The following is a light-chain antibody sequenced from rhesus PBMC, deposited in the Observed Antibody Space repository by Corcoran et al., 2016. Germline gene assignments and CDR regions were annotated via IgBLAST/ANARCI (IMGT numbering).Light chain of an antibody. J-gene: IGKJ3*01. CDR3: QHYYSTPFT. V-gene: IGKV1-33*02. CDR2: EAS. CDR1: QGITND. Sequence: DIQMTQSPSSLSASVGDRVTITCRASQGITNDLAWYQQKPGETPKLLIYEASSLQMGIPSRFSGSGSGTDFTLTISRLQSEDFATYYCQHYYSTPFTFGPGTKLDIK.